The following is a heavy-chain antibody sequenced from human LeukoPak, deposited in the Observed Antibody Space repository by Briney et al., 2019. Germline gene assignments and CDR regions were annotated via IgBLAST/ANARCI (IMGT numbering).Heavy chain of an antibody. CDR1: GLPFSSYA. J-gene: IGHJ4*02. Sequence: GGSLRLSCAASGLPFSSYAMHWFRQAPGKGLVWVSRINIEESGTNYADSVKGRFTISRDNAKNTLYLQMNSLRAEDTAVYYCARELSLSSSRHLDYWGQGTLVTVSS. V-gene: IGHV3-74*01. CDR2: INIEESGT. CDR3: ARELSLSSSRHLDY. D-gene: IGHD2/OR15-2a*01.